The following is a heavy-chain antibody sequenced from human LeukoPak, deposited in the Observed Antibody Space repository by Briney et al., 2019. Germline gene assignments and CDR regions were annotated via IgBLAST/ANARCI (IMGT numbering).Heavy chain of an antibody. J-gene: IGHJ4*02. Sequence: PGGSLRLSCAGSGFDFSRYWMAWVRQAPGKGLEWVASINQDVSRTYYVNSVKGRFTISRVNAKSSLFLQMTSLRVEDTAVYYCARLKDDVTKFDYWGQGTLVTVSS. CDR2: INQDVSRT. V-gene: IGHV3-7*01. D-gene: IGHD2-8*01. CDR3: ARLKDDVTKFDY. CDR1: GFDFSRYW.